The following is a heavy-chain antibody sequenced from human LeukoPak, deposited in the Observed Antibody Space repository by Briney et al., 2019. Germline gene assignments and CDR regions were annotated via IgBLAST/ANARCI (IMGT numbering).Heavy chain of an antibody. CDR2: INHSGST. D-gene: IGHD6-6*01. J-gene: IGHJ6*03. CDR1: GGSLSAYY. CDR3: ARVLRQLVRYYYYYMDV. V-gene: IGHV4-34*01. Sequence: PSETLSLTCAVYGGSLSAYYWTWIRQPPGKGLEWIGEINHSGSTNYNPSLKSRVTISVDTSKNQFSLKLSSVTAADTAVYYCARVLRQLVRYYYYYMDVCGKGTTVTVSS.